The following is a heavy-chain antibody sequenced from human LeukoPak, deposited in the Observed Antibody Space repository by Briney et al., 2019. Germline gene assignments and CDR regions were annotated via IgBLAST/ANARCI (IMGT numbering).Heavy chain of an antibody. CDR3: ARGNGSYSFFDY. Sequence: SETLSLTCAVYGGSFSGYYWSWIRQPPGKGLEWIGEINHSGSTNYNPSLKSRVTISVDTSKNQFSLKLSPVTAADTAVYYCARGNGSYSFFDYWGQGTLVTVSS. V-gene: IGHV4-34*01. CDR2: INHSGST. D-gene: IGHD1-26*01. J-gene: IGHJ4*02. CDR1: GGSFSGYY.